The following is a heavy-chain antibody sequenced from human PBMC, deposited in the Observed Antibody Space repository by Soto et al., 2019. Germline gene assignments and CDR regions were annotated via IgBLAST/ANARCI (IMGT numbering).Heavy chain of an antibody. V-gene: IGHV1-8*01. CDR3: ARAVGSVSTSDY. J-gene: IGHJ4*02. D-gene: IGHD4-17*01. CDR2: MNPNNGNT. CDR1: GYSFTSYD. Sequence: VQLVQSGAEVKKPGASVKVSCKASGYSFTSYDINWVRQATGQGLEWMGWMNPNNGNTGYAQKFQGRVIMTRDTSISTAYIELTSLRSEDTAVYFCARAVGSVSTSDYWGQGTLVTVSS.